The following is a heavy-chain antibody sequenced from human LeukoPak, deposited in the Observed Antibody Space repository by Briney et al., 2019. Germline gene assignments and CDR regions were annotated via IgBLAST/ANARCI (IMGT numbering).Heavy chain of an antibody. D-gene: IGHD3-22*01. Sequence: ASVKVSCKASGYTFTSYAMNWVRQAPGQGLEWMGWINTITGNPTYAQGFTGRFVFSLDTSVSTAYLQISSLKAEDTAVYYCARDLPYYYDSSGYYIDYWGQGTLVTVSS. V-gene: IGHV7-4-1*02. CDR1: GYTFTSYA. J-gene: IGHJ4*02. CDR2: INTITGNP. CDR3: ARDLPYYYDSSGYYIDY.